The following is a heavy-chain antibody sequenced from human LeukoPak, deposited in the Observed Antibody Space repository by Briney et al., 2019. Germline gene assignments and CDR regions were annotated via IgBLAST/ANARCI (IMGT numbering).Heavy chain of an antibody. D-gene: IGHD5-18*01. V-gene: IGHV1-8*03. Sequence: GASVKVSCKASGYTFTSYDINWVRQATGQGLEWMGWMNPNSGNTGYAQKFQGRVTITRNTSISTAYMKLSSLRSEDTAVYYCARRRGYSYRQKSKFDAFDIWGQRTMVTVSS. CDR2: MNPNSGNT. J-gene: IGHJ3*02. CDR3: ARRRGYSYRQKSKFDAFDI. CDR1: GYTFTSYD.